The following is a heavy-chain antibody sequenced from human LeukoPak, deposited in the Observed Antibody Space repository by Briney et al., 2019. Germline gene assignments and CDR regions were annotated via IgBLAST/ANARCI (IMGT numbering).Heavy chain of an antibody. Sequence: KPSETLSLTCTVPGGSISSYYWSWIRQPPGKGLEWIGYIYYSGSANYNPSLKSRVTISVDTSKNQFSLRLSSVTAADTAVYYCARVGYDSSGYNRYDYWGQGTLVTVSS. V-gene: IGHV4-59*01. J-gene: IGHJ4*02. CDR3: ARVGYDSSGYNRYDY. D-gene: IGHD3-22*01. CDR1: GGSISSYY. CDR2: IYYSGSA.